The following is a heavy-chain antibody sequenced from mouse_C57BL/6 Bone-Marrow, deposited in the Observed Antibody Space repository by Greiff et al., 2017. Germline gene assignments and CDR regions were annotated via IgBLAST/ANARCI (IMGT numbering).Heavy chain of an antibody. CDR3: VREGDYYGSSYVDY. D-gene: IGHD1-1*01. V-gene: IGHV10-3*01. CDR2: IRSKSSNYAT. CDR1: GFTFNTYA. Sequence: DVKLQESGGGLVQPKGSLKLSCAASGFTFNTYAMHWVRQAPGKGLEWVARIRSKSSNYATYYADSVKDRFTISRDDSQSMLYLQMNNLKTEDTAMYYCVREGDYYGSSYVDYWGQGTTLTVSS. J-gene: IGHJ2*01.